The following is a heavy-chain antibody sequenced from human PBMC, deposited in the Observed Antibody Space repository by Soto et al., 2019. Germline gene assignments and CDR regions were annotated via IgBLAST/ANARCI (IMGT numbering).Heavy chain of an antibody. CDR1: TGNY. V-gene: IGHV1-46*01. Sequence: ASVKVSCKASTGNYLHWVRQAPGQGLEWMGIINPSGGSTSYAQKVQGRVTMTRGTSTSTVYMELSSLRSEDTAVDYCASTSLDKYYYGSGDDFDIWGQGTMVTVSS. CDR2: INPSGGST. J-gene: IGHJ3*02. CDR3: ASTSLDKYYYGSGDDFDI. D-gene: IGHD3-10*01.